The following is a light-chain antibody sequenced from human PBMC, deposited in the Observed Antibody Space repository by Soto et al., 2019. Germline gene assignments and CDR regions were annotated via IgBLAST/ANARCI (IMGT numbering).Light chain of an antibody. CDR2: DVS. CDR3: SSYTSSSTVV. Sequence: QSVLTQPRSVSGSPGQSVTISCTGTSRDVGGYDFVSWYQKHPGKAPKLMIYDVSNRPSGVSNRFSGSKSGNTASLTISGLQAEDEADYYCSSYTSSSTVVFGGGTQLTVL. J-gene: IGLJ2*01. CDR1: SRDVGGYDF. V-gene: IGLV2-14*03.